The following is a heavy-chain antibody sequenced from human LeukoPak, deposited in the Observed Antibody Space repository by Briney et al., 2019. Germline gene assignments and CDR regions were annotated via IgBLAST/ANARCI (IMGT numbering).Heavy chain of an antibody. J-gene: IGHJ4*02. Sequence: PGGSLRLSCAASGFTFSDYYMSWVRQAPGKGLEWVSGINWNGGSTGYADSVKGRFTISRDNAKNSLYLQMNSLRAEDTALYYCARAVYDSSFDYWGQGTLVTVSS. D-gene: IGHD3-22*01. CDR3: ARAVYDSSFDY. CDR1: GFTFSDYY. V-gene: IGHV3-20*04. CDR2: INWNGGST.